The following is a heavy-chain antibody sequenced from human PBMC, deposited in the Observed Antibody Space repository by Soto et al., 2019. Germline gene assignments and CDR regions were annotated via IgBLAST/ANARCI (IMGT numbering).Heavy chain of an antibody. V-gene: IGHV1-18*01. Sequence: QVQLVQSGAEVKNPGASVKVSCKTSGYTFTSYGIGWARQAPGQGLEWMGWINTYNGNTNYEQNLQGRVTLTTDTSTSTAYMELRSLRSNDTAIYYCAMVDVYVTPSPQDVWGQGTTVTVSS. CDR3: AMVDVYVTPSPQDV. D-gene: IGHD3-16*01. CDR1: GYTFTSYG. CDR2: INTYNGNT. J-gene: IGHJ6*02.